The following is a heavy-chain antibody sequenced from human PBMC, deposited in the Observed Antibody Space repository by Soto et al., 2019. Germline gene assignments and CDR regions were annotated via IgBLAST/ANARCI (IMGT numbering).Heavy chain of an antibody. D-gene: IGHD1-1*01. CDR1: GASISDSNW. V-gene: IGHV4-4*02. Sequence: QVQLQESGPGLVKPSGTLSLTCAVSGASISDSNWWTWVRQPPGKGLEWIGEVYHSGSTNYNPPLKSRITMSVDKSSNHFSLNLNSVTAADTAVYYCARDSPIGTTSRFDPWGRGTLVTVSS. CDR3: ARDSPIGTTSRFDP. J-gene: IGHJ5*01. CDR2: VYHSGST.